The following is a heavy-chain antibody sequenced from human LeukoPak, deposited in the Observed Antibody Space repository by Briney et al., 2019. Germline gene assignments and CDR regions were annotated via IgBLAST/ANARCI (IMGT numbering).Heavy chain of an antibody. J-gene: IGHJ6*03. D-gene: IGHD6-13*01. CDR2: ISSSSSTI. V-gene: IGHV3-48*01. CDR3: AREGSSADYYYYYYMDV. CDR1: GFTFSSYS. Sequence: PGGSLRLSCAASGFTFSSYSMNWVRQAPGKGLEWVSYISSSSSTIYYADSVKGRFTISRDNAKNSLYLQMNSLRAEDTAVYYCAREGSSADYYYYYYMDVWGKGTTVTVSS.